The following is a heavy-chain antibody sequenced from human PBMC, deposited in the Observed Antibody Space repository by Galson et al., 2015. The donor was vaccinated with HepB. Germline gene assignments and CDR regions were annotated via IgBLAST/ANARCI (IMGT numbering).Heavy chain of an antibody. J-gene: IGHJ4*02. CDR1: GFTFTNAW. V-gene: IGHV3-15*07. Sequence: SLRLSCAASGFTFTNAWMNWVRQAPGKGLEWVGRIKSKTDGGTTHYAAPVKGRFTISRDDSKNTLYLQMNSLKTEDTATYYCTTLTYDISTGADYWGQGTLVTVSS. CDR3: TTLTYDISTGADY. D-gene: IGHD3-9*01. CDR2: IKSKTDGGTT.